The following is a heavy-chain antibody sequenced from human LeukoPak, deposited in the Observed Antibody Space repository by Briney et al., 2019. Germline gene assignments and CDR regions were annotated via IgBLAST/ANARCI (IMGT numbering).Heavy chain of an antibody. CDR1: GFTLDDYA. V-gene: IGHV3-43*02. CDR3: AKARWEPNFDY. Sequence: PGGSLRLSCAASGFTLDDYAMHWVRQGPEKSLEWVSLINENGDIAYYGDSVRGRFTVSRDNAKNSLYLQMNSLTTEDTALYYCAKARWEPNFDYWGQGTLVTVSS. CDR2: INENGDIA. J-gene: IGHJ4*02. D-gene: IGHD1-26*01.